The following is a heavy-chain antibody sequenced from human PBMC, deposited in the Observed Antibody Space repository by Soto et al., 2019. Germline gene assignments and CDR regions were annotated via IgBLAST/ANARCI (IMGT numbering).Heavy chain of an antibody. D-gene: IGHD2-2*01. V-gene: IGHV4-34*01. CDR1: GGSFSGYY. CDR3: ARVRYCSSTNCRPSDYFAH. CDR2: INHSGST. Sequence: QVQLQQWGAGLLKPSETLSLTCAVYGGSFSGYYWSWIRQPPGKGLEWIGEINHSGSTNYNPSLNSPVTISVNTSKNQFSLKLSSVTAADTAVYYCARVRYCSSTNCRPSDYFAHWGQGTLVTVSS. J-gene: IGHJ1*01.